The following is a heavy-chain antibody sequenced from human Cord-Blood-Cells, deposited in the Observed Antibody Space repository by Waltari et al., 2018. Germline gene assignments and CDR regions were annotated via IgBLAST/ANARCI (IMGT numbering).Heavy chain of an antibody. D-gene: IGHD2-8*01. V-gene: IGHV1-2*02. CDR1: GYTFTGYY. J-gene: IGHJ4*02. CDR2: INPNSGGT. Sequence: QVQLVQSGAEVKKPGASVKVSCKDSGYTFTGYYMHWVRQAPGQGLEWMGWINPNSGGTNYAKKFQGRVTMTRDTSISTAYMELSRLRSDDTAVYYCARDTCTNGVCYLFADYWGQGTLVTVSS. CDR3: ARDTCTNGVCYLFADY.